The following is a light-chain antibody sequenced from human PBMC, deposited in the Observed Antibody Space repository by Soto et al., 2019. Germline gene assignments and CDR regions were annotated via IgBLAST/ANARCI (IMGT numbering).Light chain of an antibody. J-gene: IGKJ5*01. V-gene: IGKV3-11*01. CDR2: DVS. CDR3: QQRNDWQVT. Sequence: EIVMTQSPATLSVSPGERVTFSCRASQSVTTSLAWYQPKPGQAPRLLIYDVSNRAPGIPARFSGSGSGTDFTLTISSLEPGDFAIYYCQQRNDWQVTFGQGTRLEIK. CDR1: QSVTTS.